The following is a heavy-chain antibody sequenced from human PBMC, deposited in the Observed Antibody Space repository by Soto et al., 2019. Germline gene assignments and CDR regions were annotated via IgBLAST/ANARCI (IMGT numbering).Heavy chain of an antibody. CDR2: ISAYNGNT. CDR1: GYTFTSYG. Sequence: GASVKVCCKASGYTFTSYGISWVRQAPGQGLEWMGWISAYNGNTNYAQKLQGRVTMTTDTSTSTAYMELRSLRSDDTAVYYCARTAIGVPAAILGWFDPWGQGTLVTVSS. CDR3: ARTAIGVPAAILGWFDP. V-gene: IGHV1-18*01. J-gene: IGHJ5*02. D-gene: IGHD2-2*01.